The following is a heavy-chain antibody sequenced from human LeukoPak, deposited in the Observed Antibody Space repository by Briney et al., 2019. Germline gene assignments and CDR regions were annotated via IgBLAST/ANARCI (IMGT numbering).Heavy chain of an antibody. CDR1: GFTFSSYA. J-gene: IGHJ6*02. CDR2: ISSNGGTI. CDR3: AKGLSTVSYYYYGVDV. V-gene: IGHV3-64*04. Sequence: PGGSLRLSCSASGFTFSSYAMHWVRQAPGNGLEYVSCISSNGGTIYYPDSVKGRFTISRDNSKNTVYLQMNSLRAEDTAVYYCAKGLSTVSYYYYGVDVWGQGTTVTVSS. D-gene: IGHD4-17*01.